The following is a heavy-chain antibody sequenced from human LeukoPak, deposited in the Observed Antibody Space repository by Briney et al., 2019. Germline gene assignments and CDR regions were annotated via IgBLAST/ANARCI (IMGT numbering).Heavy chain of an antibody. CDR1: GYTFTSYD. CDR2: MNPNSGNT. D-gene: IGHD3-16*01. CDR3: AIVGGSSFVWSNWLDP. Sequence: GASVKVSCKASGYTFTSYDINWVRQATGQGLEWMGWMNPNSGNTGYAQKFQGRVTMTRNTSISTAYMELSSLRSEDTAVYYCAIVGGSSFVWSNWLDPWGQGTLVTVSS. V-gene: IGHV1-8*01. J-gene: IGHJ5*02.